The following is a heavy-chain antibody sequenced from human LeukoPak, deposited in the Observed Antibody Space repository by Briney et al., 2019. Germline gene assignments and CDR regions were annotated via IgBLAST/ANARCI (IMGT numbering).Heavy chain of an antibody. CDR2: TYYRSKWYN. V-gene: IGHV6-1*01. Sequence: SQTLSLTCAISGDSVSSNSAAWNWIRQSPSRGLEWLGRTYYRSKWYNDYAVSVKSRITINPDTSKNQFSLQLNSVTPEDTAVYYCARDDSSSGWQSNWFDPWGQGTLVTVSS. CDR1: GDSVSSNSAA. CDR3: ARDDSSSGWQSNWFDP. J-gene: IGHJ5*02. D-gene: IGHD6-19*01.